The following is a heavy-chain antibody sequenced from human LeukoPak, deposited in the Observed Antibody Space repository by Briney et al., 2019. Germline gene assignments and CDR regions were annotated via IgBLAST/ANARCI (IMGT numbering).Heavy chain of an antibody. V-gene: IGHV1-69*13. CDR1: GGTFSSYA. CDR3: ARKGYCSRTSCYGYY. J-gene: IGHJ4*02. D-gene: IGHD2-2*01. CDR2: IIPIFGTA. Sequence: SVKVSCKASGGTFSSYAISWVRQAPGQGLEWMGGIIPIFGTANYAQKFQGRVTITADEPTSTAYMELSSLRSEDTAVYYCARKGYCSRTSCYGYYWGQGTLVTVSS.